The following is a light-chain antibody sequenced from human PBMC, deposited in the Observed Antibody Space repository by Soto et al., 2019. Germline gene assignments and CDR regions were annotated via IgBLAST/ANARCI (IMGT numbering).Light chain of an antibody. CDR1: QSVSSSY. Sequence: EIVLTQSPGTLSLSPGERATLSCRASQSVSSSYVAWYQQKSGQAPRLLIYGASSRATGIPDRFSGSGSGTDFTLTISRLEPEDLAVYYCQEYGSSRTFGQGTKVEIK. CDR3: QEYGSSRT. J-gene: IGKJ1*01. V-gene: IGKV3-20*01. CDR2: GAS.